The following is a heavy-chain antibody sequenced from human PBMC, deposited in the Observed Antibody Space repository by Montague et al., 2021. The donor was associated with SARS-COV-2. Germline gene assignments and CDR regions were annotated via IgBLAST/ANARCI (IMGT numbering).Heavy chain of an antibody. D-gene: IGHD3-22*01. CDR2: IGTAGDT. CDR1: GFTFSSYD. Sequence: SLRLSCAASGFTFSSYDMHWVRQATGKGLEWVSAIGTAGDTYYPGSVKGRFTISRENAKNSSYLQMNSLRAGDTAVYYCARGAYYYDSSGYYYPYYFDYWGQGTLVTVSS. CDR3: ARGAYYYDSSGYYYPYYFDY. J-gene: IGHJ4*02. V-gene: IGHV3-13*04.